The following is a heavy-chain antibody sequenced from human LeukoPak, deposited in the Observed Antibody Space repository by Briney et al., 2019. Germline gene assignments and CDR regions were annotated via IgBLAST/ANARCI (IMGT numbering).Heavy chain of an antibody. CDR2: LSGSGDST. CDR1: GFIFNSYG. J-gene: IGHJ4*02. CDR3: AKDRSWGLDY. V-gene: IGHV3-23*01. Sequence: GGSLRLSCAASGFIFNSYGMSWVRQAPGKGLEWVSALSGSGDSTYYAHSVKGRFTISRDNSKNSLYLQMNSLRAEDTAIYYCAKDRSWGLDYWGQGTLVTVSS. D-gene: IGHD7-27*01.